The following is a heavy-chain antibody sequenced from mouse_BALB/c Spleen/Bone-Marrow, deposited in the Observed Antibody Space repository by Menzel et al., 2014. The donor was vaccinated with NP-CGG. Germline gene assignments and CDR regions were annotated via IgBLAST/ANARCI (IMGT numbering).Heavy chain of an antibody. Sequence: QVQLQQSGPELVKPGASVRISCKASNYTFTTYYIYWVKQRPGQGLEWIGWIYPGNVNTKYNEKFKAKATLTADKSSSTAYMQLSSLTSEDSAVYFCARSRYGSYYGYWGQGTTLTVSS. D-gene: IGHD1-1*01. CDR2: IYPGNVNT. CDR1: NYTFTTYY. CDR3: ARSRYGSYYGY. V-gene: IGHV1S56*01. J-gene: IGHJ2*01.